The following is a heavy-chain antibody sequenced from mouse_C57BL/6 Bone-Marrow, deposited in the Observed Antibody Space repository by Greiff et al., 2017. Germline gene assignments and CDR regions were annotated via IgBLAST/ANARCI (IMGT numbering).Heavy chain of an antibody. CDR2: IYPRSGNT. CDR1: GYTFTSSG. V-gene: IGHV1-81*01. J-gene: IGHJ3*01. Sequence: VQLQQSGAELARPGASVKLSCKASGYTFTSSGISWVKQRTGQGLEWIGEIYPRSGNTYYNEKFKGKATLTADKSSSTAYMELRSLPSEDSAVYFCARPYYYGSSYSAWFAYWGQGTLVTVSA. CDR3: ARPYYYGSSYSAWFAY. D-gene: IGHD1-1*01.